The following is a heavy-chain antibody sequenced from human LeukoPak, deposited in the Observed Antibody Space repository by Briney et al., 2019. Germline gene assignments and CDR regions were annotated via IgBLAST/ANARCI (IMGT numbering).Heavy chain of an antibody. Sequence: GGSLRLSCAASGFTFSSYAMSWVRQAPGKGLEWVSAISGSGGSTYYADSVRGRFTISRDNSKNTLYLQKNSLRADDTAIYYCAKSMTLQWRGFFDLWGRGTHVTVSS. V-gene: IGHV3-23*01. D-gene: IGHD6-19*01. CDR1: GFTFSSYA. CDR2: ISGSGGST. CDR3: AKSMTLQWRGFFDL. J-gene: IGHJ2*01.